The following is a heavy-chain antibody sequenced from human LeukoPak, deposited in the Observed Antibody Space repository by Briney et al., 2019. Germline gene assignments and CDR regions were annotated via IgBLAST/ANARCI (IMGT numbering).Heavy chain of an antibody. CDR1: GFTFSSYS. Sequence: GGSLRLSCAASGFTFSSYSMNWVRQAPGKGLEWVSSISSSSSYIYYADSVKGRFTISRDNAKNSLYLQMNSLRAEDTAVYYCARMFVEYISSSSSRLLWGQGTLVTVSS. CDR2: ISSSSSYI. V-gene: IGHV3-21*01. J-gene: IGHJ4*02. D-gene: IGHD6-6*01. CDR3: ARMFVEYISSSSSRLL.